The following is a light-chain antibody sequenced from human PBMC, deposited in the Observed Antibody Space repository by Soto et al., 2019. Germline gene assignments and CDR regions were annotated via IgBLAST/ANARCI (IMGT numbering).Light chain of an antibody. V-gene: IGKV3-20*01. Sequence: EIVLTQSPGTLSLSPGERATLSCRASQSLTSNYMAWYQQKPGQAPRLLIYGVSSRATGIPDRFSGSGSGTHFTLTISSLEPEDFALYYSHQYGSAPLYTFGQGTKLEIK. CDR1: QSLTSNY. CDR3: HQYGSAPLYT. CDR2: GVS. J-gene: IGKJ2*01.